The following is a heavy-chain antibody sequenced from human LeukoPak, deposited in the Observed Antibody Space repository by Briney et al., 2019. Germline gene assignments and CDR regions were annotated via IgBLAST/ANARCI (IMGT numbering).Heavy chain of an antibody. CDR1: GYSISSGYY. J-gene: IGHJ4*02. V-gene: IGHV4-38-2*01. Sequence: SETLSLTCAVSGYSISSGYYWGCIRQSPGKGLEWIGSLYYGGNTYYNPSLKSRVTISMDTSKNQFSLRLTSVTAADTAVYYCATIQLWFAGTPNWGQGTLVIVSS. D-gene: IGHD5-18*01. CDR3: ATIQLWFAGTPN. CDR2: LYYGGNT.